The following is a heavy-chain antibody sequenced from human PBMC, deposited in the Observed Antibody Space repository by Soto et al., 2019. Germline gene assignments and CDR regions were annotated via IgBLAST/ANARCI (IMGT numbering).Heavy chain of an antibody. CDR1: GFTFSSYA. V-gene: IGHV3-30-3*01. D-gene: IGHD6-13*01. Sequence: QVQLVESGGGVVQPGRSLRLSCAASGFTFSSYAMHWVRQAPGKGLEWVAVISYDGSNKYYADSVKGRFTISRDNSKNTLDLQMNRLRAEDTAVYYCAIDDIAALSYYYYGMDVWGQGTTVTVSS. CDR3: AIDDIAALSYYYYGMDV. CDR2: ISYDGSNK. J-gene: IGHJ6*02.